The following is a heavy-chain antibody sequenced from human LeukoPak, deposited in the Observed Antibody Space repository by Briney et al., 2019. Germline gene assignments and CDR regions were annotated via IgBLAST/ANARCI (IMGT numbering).Heavy chain of an antibody. V-gene: IGHV4-30-2*01. CDR2: IYHSGST. CDR1: GGSISSGGYS. CDR3: ARVGGSGTPDPVDY. J-gene: IGHJ4*02. D-gene: IGHD3-10*01. Sequence: SETLSLTCAVSGGSISSGGYSWSWIRQPPGKGLEWIGYIYHSGSTYYNPSLKSRVTISVDRSKNQFSLKLSSVTAADTAVYYCARVGGSGTPDPVDYWGQGTLVTVSS.